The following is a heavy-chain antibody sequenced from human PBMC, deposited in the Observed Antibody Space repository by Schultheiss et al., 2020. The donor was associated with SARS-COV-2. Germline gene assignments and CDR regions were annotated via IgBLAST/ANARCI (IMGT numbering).Heavy chain of an antibody. J-gene: IGHJ3*02. Sequence: SETLSLTCTVSGGSISSGGYYWSWIRQHPGKGLEWIGYIYYSGSTYYNPSLKSRVTISVDTSKNQFSLKLSSVTAADTAVYYCARAKITMIVVVSAFDIWGQGTTVTVSS. CDR2: IYYSGST. CDR1: GGSISSGGYY. CDR3: ARAKITMIVVVSAFDI. V-gene: IGHV4-31*03. D-gene: IGHD3-22*01.